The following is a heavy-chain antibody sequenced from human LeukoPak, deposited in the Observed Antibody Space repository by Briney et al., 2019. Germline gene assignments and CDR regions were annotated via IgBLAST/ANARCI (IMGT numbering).Heavy chain of an antibody. Sequence: SETLSLTCTVSGGSISSSSYYWGWIRQPPGKGLEWIGSIYYSGSTYYNPSLKSRVTISVDTSKNQFSLKLSSVTAADTAVYYCARGGWNKFDYWGQGTLVTVSS. D-gene: IGHD3-22*01. J-gene: IGHJ4*02. CDR2: IYYSGST. CDR1: GGSISSSSYY. CDR3: ARGGWNKFDY. V-gene: IGHV4-39*07.